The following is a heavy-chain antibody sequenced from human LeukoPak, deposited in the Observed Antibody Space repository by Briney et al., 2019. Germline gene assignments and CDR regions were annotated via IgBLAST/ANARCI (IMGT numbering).Heavy chain of an antibody. Sequence: PGGSLRLSCAASGFTFSNAWMSWIRQPPGKGLEWIGSIYYRGSTYYNPSLKSRVTISVDTSKNQFSLKLSSVTAADTAVYYCARGGTMVRGPLSFWGQGTLVTVSS. J-gene: IGHJ4*02. CDR2: IYYRGST. V-gene: IGHV4-38-2*01. D-gene: IGHD3-10*01. CDR3: ARGGTMVRGPLSF. CDR1: GFTFSNAW.